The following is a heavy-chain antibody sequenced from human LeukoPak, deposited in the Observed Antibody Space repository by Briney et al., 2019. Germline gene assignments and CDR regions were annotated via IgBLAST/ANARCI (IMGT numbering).Heavy chain of an antibody. V-gene: IGHV1-69*04. D-gene: IGHD3-22*01. J-gene: IGHJ4*02. Sequence: ASVKVSCKASGGTFSSYAISWVRQAPGQGLEWMGRIIPILGIANYAQKFQGRVTITADKSTSTAYMELSSLRFEDTAVYYCARGKAHITLIQAIDYWGQGTLVTVSS. CDR3: ARGKAHITLIQAIDY. CDR1: GGTFSSYA. CDR2: IIPILGIA.